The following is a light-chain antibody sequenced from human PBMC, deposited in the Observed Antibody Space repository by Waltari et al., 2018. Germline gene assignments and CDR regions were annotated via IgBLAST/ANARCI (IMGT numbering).Light chain of an antibody. Sequence: QSALTQPASVSASPGQSISITCTGTSSDLGSYDLVAWYQRHPDKAPKLIIYEVDKRPSGVSDRFSGSKSGNTASLTISGLQAEDEALYFCSSYSDSSAWPFGGGTKLTVL. J-gene: IGLJ3*02. CDR3: SSYSDSSAWP. V-gene: IGLV2-23*02. CDR2: EVD. CDR1: SSDLGSYDL.